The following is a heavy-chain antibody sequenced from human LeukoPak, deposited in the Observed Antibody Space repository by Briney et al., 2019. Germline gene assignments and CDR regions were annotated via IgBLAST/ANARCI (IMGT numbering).Heavy chain of an antibody. D-gene: IGHD2-21*01. V-gene: IGHV3-23*01. CDR1: GFTFSNYA. CDR2: ISGSGERT. CDR3: AKSGVIVMVAGSYYIDY. Sequence: GGSLRLSCAASGFTFSNYAMRWVRQAPGKGLEWVSAISGSGERTWTADPVKGRFTISRDNPKNTLYLQMNSLRAEDTAMYFCAKSGVIVMVAGSYYIDYWGQGTLVTVSS. J-gene: IGHJ4*02.